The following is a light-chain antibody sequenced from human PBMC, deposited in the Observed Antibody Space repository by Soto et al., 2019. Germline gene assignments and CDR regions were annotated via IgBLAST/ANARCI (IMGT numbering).Light chain of an antibody. CDR2: DAS. CDR3: QQRSNPETWT. V-gene: IGKV3-11*01. J-gene: IGKJ1*01. CDR1: QSVSSY. Sequence: EIVLTQSPATLSLSPGERATLSCRASQSVSSYLAWYQQKPGQAPRLLIYDASNRATGIPARFSGSGSGTDFTLTISSLEPEDFAVYYCQQRSNPETWTFGQGTKVEIK.